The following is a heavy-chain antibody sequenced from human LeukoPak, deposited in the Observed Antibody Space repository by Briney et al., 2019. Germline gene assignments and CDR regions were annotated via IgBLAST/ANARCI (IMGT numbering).Heavy chain of an antibody. CDR3: AKMPGAHHVWGSYRESLRYYYYGMDV. V-gene: IGHV3-23*01. J-gene: IGHJ6*02. Sequence: GGSLRLSCAASGFTFSSYAMSWVRQAPGKGLEWVSAISGSGGSTYYADSVKGRFTNSRDNSKNTLYLQMNSLTDEHTAVYYCAKMPGAHHVWGSYRESLRYYYYGMDVWGQGTTVTVSS. CDR2: ISGSGGST. CDR1: GFTFSSYA. D-gene: IGHD3-16*02.